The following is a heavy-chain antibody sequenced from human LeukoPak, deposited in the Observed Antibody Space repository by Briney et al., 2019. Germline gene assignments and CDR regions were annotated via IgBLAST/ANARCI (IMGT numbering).Heavy chain of an antibody. V-gene: IGHV4-61*01. CDR2: VYSSGST. CDR1: GGSVSTTNYY. D-gene: IGHD2-15*01. CDR3: ARGTYCTGGTCYSSNWFDP. J-gene: IGHJ5*02. Sequence: PSETLSLTCPISGGSVSTTNYYWSWIRQPPGKGLEWIGYVYSSGSTKYNPSLKSRVTISVDTSKNQFSLKLSSVTAADTAVYYCARGTYCTGGTCYSSNWFDPWGQGTLVTVSS.